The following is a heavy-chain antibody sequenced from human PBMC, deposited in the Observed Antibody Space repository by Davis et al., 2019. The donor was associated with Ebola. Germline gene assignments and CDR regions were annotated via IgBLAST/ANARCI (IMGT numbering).Heavy chain of an antibody. CDR3: VKDPITGTKMYYYYGMDV. V-gene: IGHV3-48*01. CDR1: GFTFSSYS. Sequence: GESLKISCAASGFTFSSYSMNWVRQAPGKGLEWVSYISSSSSTIYYADSVKGRFTISRDNSKNTLYLQMSSLRAEDTAVYYCVKDPITGTKMYYYYGMDVWGQGTTVTVSS. D-gene: IGHD1-7*01. J-gene: IGHJ6*02. CDR2: ISSSSSTI.